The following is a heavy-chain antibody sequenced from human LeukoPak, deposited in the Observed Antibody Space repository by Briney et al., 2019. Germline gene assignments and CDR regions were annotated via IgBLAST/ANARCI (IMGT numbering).Heavy chain of an antibody. V-gene: IGHV1-2*02. J-gene: IGHJ4*02. CDR1: GYTFTSYY. CDR3: ARDRIAAAGPFDY. Sequence: ASVRVSCKASGYTFTSYYMHWVRQAPGQGLEWMGWINPNSGGTNYAQKFQGRVTMTRDTSISTAYMELSRLRSDDTAVYYCARDRIAAAGPFDYWGQGTLVTVSS. CDR2: INPNSGGT. D-gene: IGHD6-13*01.